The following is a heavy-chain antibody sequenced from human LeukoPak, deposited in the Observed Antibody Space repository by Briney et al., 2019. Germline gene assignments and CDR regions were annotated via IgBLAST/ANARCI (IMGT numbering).Heavy chain of an antibody. D-gene: IGHD3-16*02. CDR1: GASISTGDYY. CDR3: ARGPNYVWGSYRYFDY. Sequence: SETLSLTCTVSGASISTGDYYWSWIRQPPGKGLEWIGYIYYSGSTDYNPSLKSRLTISVDTSKNQFSLKLRSVTAADTAVYYCARGPNYVWGSYRYFDYRGQGTLVTVSS. J-gene: IGHJ4*02. CDR2: IYYSGST. V-gene: IGHV4-30-4*01.